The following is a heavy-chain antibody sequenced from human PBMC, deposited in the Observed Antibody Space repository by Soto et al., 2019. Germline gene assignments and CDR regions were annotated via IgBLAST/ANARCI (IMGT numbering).Heavy chain of an antibody. D-gene: IGHD6-6*01. CDR1: GFTFSNAW. V-gene: IGHV3-15*01. Sequence: GGSLRLSCAASGFTFSNAWMSWVRQAPGKGLEWVGRIKSKTDGGTTDYAAPEKGRFTISRDDSKNTLYLQMNSLKTEDTAVYYCTTEYSSSSEYYYCLHVWGQGTTVTVS. J-gene: IGHJ6*02. CDR2: IKSKTDGGTT. CDR3: TTEYSSSSEYYYCLHV.